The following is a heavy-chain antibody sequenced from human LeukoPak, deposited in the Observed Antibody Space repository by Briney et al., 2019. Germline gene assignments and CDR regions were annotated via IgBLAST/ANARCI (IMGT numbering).Heavy chain of an antibody. CDR1: GYSISSGYY. D-gene: IGHD6-19*01. CDR3: ARLTAVALIDY. Sequence: SETLSLTCAVSGYSISSGYYWGWIRQPPGKGLEWIGSIYHSGSTYYNPSLKSRVTISVDTSKNQFSLKLSSVTAADTAVYYCARLTAVALIDYWGQGTLATVSS. J-gene: IGHJ4*02. CDR2: IYHSGST. V-gene: IGHV4-38-2*01.